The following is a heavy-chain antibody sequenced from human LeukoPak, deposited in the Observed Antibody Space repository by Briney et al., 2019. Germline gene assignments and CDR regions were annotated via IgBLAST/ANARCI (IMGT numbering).Heavy chain of an antibody. J-gene: IGHJ4*02. D-gene: IGHD5-18*01. V-gene: IGHV4-59*01. Sequence: SETLSLTCTVSGGSISSYYWSWIRQPPGKGLEWIGYIYYSGSTNYNPSLKSRVTISVDTSKNQSSLKLSSVTAADTAVYYCARSSGYSYGLDYWGQGTLVTVSS. CDR2: IYYSGST. CDR1: GGSISSYY. CDR3: ARSSGYSYGLDY.